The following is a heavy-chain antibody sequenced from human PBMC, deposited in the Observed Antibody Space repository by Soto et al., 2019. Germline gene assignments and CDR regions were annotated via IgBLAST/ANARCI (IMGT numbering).Heavy chain of an antibody. CDR3: ARSRLATYYDFWSAKDYYYGMDV. Sequence: ASVKVSCKASGYTFTSYDINWVRQATGQGLEWMGWMNPNSGNTGYAQKFQGRVTMTRNTSISTVYMELSSLRSEDTAVYYCARSRLATYYDFWSAKDYYYGMDVWGQGTTVTVSS. CDR2: MNPNSGNT. V-gene: IGHV1-8*01. CDR1: GYTFTSYD. D-gene: IGHD3-3*01. J-gene: IGHJ6*02.